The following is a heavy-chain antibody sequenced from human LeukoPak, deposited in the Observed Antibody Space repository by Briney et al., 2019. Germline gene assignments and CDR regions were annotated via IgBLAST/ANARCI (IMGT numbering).Heavy chain of an antibody. CDR2: ISASSTDI. V-gene: IGHV3-11*01. D-gene: IGHD3-10*01. CDR3: AGVTSGSSYRPFDY. Sequence: GGSLRLSCAASGFTFSDYHMSWIRQAPGKGLEWVSYISASSTDIHYPDSVKGRFTISRDNAKNSLYLQMNSLRAEDTAVYYCAGVTSGSSYRPFDYWGQGTLVTVSS. J-gene: IGHJ4*02. CDR1: GFTFSDYH.